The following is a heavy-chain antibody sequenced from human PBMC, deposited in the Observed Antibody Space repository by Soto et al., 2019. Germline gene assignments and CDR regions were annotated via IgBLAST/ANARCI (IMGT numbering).Heavy chain of an antibody. J-gene: IGHJ5*02. CDR3: ARSVFP. V-gene: IGHV4-31*03. Sequence: PSETLSLTCTVSGGSXSSGGYYWNWIRQHPGKGLEWIGYIYYSGSTYYNPSLKSRVSMSVDTSKNQFSLKLSSVTAADTAVYYCARSVFPWGQGTLVTLL. CDR2: IYYSGST. CDR1: GGSXSSGGYY.